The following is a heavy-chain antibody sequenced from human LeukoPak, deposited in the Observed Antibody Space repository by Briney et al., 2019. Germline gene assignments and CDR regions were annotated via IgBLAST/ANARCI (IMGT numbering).Heavy chain of an antibody. Sequence: PGGSLRLSCAASGLTFSGSALHWVRQAPGKGLEWVGRIRSTANGYATAYAASVKGRFTISRDDSKTTAYLQMDSLKTEDTAVYYCTGNYYGSGSYADFDYWGQGTLVTVSS. J-gene: IGHJ4*02. V-gene: IGHV3-73*01. D-gene: IGHD3-10*01. CDR3: TGNYYGSGSYADFDY. CDR1: GLTFSGSA. CDR2: IRSTANGYAT.